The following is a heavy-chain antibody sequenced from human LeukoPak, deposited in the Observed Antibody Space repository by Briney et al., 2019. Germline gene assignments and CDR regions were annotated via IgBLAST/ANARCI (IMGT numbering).Heavy chain of an antibody. D-gene: IGHD3-10*01. V-gene: IGHV3-15*01. J-gene: IGHJ4*02. CDR2: IKRKTDGGTT. CDR3: ATEENRSGSCDH. Sequence: GGSLRLSCAPSGFTFSSAGMSWVRQAPGKGLEWVGRIKRKTDGGTTDYAAPVKGRFTISRDDSKSILYLQINSLKTEDTAVYYYATEENRSGSCDHWGQGTLVTVSS. CDR1: GFTFSSAG.